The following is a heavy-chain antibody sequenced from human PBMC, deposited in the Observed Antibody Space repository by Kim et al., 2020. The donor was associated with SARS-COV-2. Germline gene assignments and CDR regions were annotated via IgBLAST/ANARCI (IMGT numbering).Heavy chain of an antibody. Sequence: GGSLSLSCAASGFTFSDYYMSWIRQAPGKGLEWVSYISTSSTYTNYADSVKGRFTISRDNAQNSLFLQMSGLRAEDTAVYYCATDVADYGSGSSLKFQGHDYWGQGTLVTVSS. J-gene: IGHJ4*02. D-gene: IGHD3-10*01. CDR3: ATDVADYGSGSSLKFQGHDY. V-gene: IGHV3-11*06. CDR1: GFTFSDYY. CDR2: ISTSSTYT.